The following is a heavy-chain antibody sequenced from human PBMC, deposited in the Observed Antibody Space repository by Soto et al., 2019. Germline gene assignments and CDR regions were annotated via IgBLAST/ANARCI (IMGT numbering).Heavy chain of an antibody. V-gene: IGHV3-11*06. CDR2: SSNSGSFT. D-gene: IGHD1-1*01. CDR1: GFTFSGHY. J-gene: IGHJ4*02. Sequence: GSLRLSCAASGFTFSGHYMSWIRQAPGKGLEWIGYSSNSGSFTRYADSVKGRFSISRDNAKNSLYLQINSLRGDDTAIYYCVRSGDNYNLLDYWGQGTPVTVSS. CDR3: VRSGDNYNLLDY.